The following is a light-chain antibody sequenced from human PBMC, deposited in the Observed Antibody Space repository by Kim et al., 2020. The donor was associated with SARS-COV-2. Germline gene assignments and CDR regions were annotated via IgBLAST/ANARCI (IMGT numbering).Light chain of an antibody. CDR3: QHYNNYPWT. CDR1: RSVSIW. J-gene: IGKJ1*01. Sequence: ASVGDKVTITCRASRSVSIWLAWYQQKPGKAPNLLIYKTSTLESGVPSRFSGSGSGTEFTLTIAGLQPDDFATYYCQHYNNYPWTFGQGTKVDIK. V-gene: IGKV1-5*03. CDR2: KTS.